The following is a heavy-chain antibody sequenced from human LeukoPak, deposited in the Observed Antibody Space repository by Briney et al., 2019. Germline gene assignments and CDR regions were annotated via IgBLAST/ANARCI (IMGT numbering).Heavy chain of an antibody. J-gene: IGHJ4*02. CDR3: ARLRDIVVVTAKGGGY. CDR1: GFTFSSYA. CDR2: ISYDGSNK. Sequence: PGRSLRLSRAASGFTFSSYAMHWVRQAPGKGLEWVAVISYDGSNKYYADSVKGRFTISRDNSKNTLYLQMNSLRAEDTAVYYCARLRDIVVVTAKGGGYWGQGTLVTVSS. D-gene: IGHD2-21*02. V-gene: IGHV3-30-3*01.